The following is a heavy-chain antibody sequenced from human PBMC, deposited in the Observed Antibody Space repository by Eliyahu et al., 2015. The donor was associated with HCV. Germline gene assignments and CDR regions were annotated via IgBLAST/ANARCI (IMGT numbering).Heavy chain of an antibody. J-gene: IGHJ4*02. Sequence: EVQLVESGGGLVQPGGSLRLSCSASGFTFSSYWMHWVRQAPGKGLVWVSRINSDGSSTTYADSVKGRFTISRDNAKNTLYLQMNSLRAEDTAVYYCARASGYYDSSGLRQIYYFDYWGQGTLVTVSS. CDR3: ARASGYYDSSGLRQIYYFDY. D-gene: IGHD3-22*01. CDR2: INSDGSST. V-gene: IGHV3-74*01. CDR1: GFTFSSYW.